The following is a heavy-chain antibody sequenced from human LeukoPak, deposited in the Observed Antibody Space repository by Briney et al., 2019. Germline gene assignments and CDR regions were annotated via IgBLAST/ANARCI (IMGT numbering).Heavy chain of an antibody. J-gene: IGHJ4*02. CDR3: ARVSRLSFDY. CDR2: ISSSSTI. V-gene: IGHV3-48*04. D-gene: IGHD3-16*02. CDR1: GFTFSSYS. Sequence: GSLRLSCAASGFTFSSYSMNWVRQAPGKGLEWVSYISSSSTIYYADSVKGRFTISRDNAKNSLYLQMNSLRAEDTAVYYCARVSRLSFDYWGQGTLVTVSS.